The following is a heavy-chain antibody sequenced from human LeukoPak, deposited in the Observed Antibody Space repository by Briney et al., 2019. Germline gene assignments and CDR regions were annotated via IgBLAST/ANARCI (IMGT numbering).Heavy chain of an antibody. V-gene: IGHV5-51*01. CDR2: IYPDDSDT. D-gene: IGHD5-18*01. CDR3: SRQRMPTRYKYYRMDV. CDR1: GYSFSNYR. J-gene: IGHJ6*02. Sequence: GESMKISCTGSGYSFSNYRSHWVRQMRGKGVEWMGIIYPDDSDTRYSPSFHGQAIISADKSSRTAYLQWSRLQDSDTAMHYCSRQRMPTRYKYYRMDVWGQGTKVTVSS.